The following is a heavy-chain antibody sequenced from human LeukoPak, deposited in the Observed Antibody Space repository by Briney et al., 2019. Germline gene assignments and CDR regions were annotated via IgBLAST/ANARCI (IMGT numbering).Heavy chain of an antibody. CDR3: ARDLLGYSYDAYYFDF. V-gene: IGHV3-33*01. Sequence: GGSLTLSCAASGFTFSSLGMHWVRQAPGKGLEWVAVIWYDGSKKYHADSVKGRFTISRDNSKNTLYLQMNSLRAEDTAVYYCARDLLGYSYDAYYFDFWGQGTLVIFSS. CDR2: IWYDGSKK. CDR1: GFTFSSLG. J-gene: IGHJ4*02. D-gene: IGHD5-18*01.